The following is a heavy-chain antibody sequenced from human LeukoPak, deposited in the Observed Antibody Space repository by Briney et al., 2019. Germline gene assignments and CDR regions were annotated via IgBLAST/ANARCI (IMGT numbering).Heavy chain of an antibody. CDR1: GFTFSSYW. J-gene: IGHJ3*02. D-gene: IGHD3-10*01. Sequence: GGSLRLSCAASGFTFSSYWMHWARQAPGKGLVWVSRINGDGSGTSYAASVKGRFTISRDNAKNTLYLQMNSLRVEDTAVYYCASGDAHAFDIWGQGTMVTVSS. CDR3: ASGDAHAFDI. CDR2: INGDGSGT. V-gene: IGHV3-74*01.